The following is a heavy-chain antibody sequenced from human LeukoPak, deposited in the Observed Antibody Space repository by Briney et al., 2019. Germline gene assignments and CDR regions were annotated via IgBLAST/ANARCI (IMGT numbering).Heavy chain of an antibody. J-gene: IGHJ3*02. CDR1: GGSISSYY. CDR3: AGRKYRTYYVPGIAFDI. D-gene: IGHD3-10*01. CDR2: IYYSGSS. Sequence: PSETLSLTCTVSGGSISSYYWSWIRQPPGKGLEWIGYIYYSGSSNYNPSLKSGGTISVDTSKNQLSLKLRTVPAADTGVYYCAGRKYRTYYVPGIAFDIWGHGTMVTVSS. V-gene: IGHV4-59*01.